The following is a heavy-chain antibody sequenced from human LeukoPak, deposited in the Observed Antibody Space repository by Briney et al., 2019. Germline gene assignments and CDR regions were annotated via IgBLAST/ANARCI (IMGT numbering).Heavy chain of an antibody. CDR2: LSGSGAGT. D-gene: IGHD6-13*01. CDR3: AKNQFLYSSSWYYFDY. CDR1: GFTFSDYA. J-gene: IGHJ4*02. V-gene: IGHV3-23*01. Sequence: GGSLRLSCAASGFTFSDYALGWVRQAPGRGLEWVATLSGSGAGTYYSDSVQGRFTISRDNSKRTLFLQMNSLRAEDTAFYYCAKNQFLYSSSWYYFDYWGQGSLVTVSS.